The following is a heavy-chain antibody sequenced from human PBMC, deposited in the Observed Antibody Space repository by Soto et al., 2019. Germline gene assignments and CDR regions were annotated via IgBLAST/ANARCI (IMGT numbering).Heavy chain of an antibody. CDR3: ARGNGGSGWSPVYYYYGMDV. CDR1: GFTFSSYA. D-gene: IGHD6-19*01. Sequence: GGSLRLSCAASGFTFSSYAMHWVRQAPGKGLEWVAVISYDGSNKYYADSVKGRFTISRDNSKNTLYLQMNSLRAEDTAVYYCARGNGGSGWSPVYYYYGMDVWGQGTTVTVSS. V-gene: IGHV3-30-3*01. CDR2: ISYDGSNK. J-gene: IGHJ6*02.